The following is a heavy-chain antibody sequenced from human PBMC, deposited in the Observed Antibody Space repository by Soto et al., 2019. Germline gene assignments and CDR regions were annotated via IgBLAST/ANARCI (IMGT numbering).Heavy chain of an antibody. J-gene: IGHJ6*02. V-gene: IGHV3-23*01. CDR3: APMGL. CDR1: GFTFSSYA. CDR2: ISGSDNST. Sequence: TGGSLRLSCAASGFTFSSYAMGWVRQAPGKGLEWVSAISGSDNSTYYADSVKGRFTISRDNSKNTLYLQMSSLRADDTAVYYCAPMGLWGQGTTVTVSS.